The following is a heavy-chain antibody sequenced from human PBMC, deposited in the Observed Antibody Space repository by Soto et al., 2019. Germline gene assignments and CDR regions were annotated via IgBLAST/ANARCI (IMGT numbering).Heavy chain of an antibody. CDR2: ITHSGST. D-gene: IGHD3-10*01. V-gene: IGHV4-34*01. CDR1: GVSFSGYY. Sequence: QVQLQQWGAGLLKPSETLSLTCAAYGVSFSGYYWSWIRQPPGKGLEWSGQITHSGSTNYTPSLKSRVIISVAPTKKQFSLKLSSVTAADTAVYYCARGVDGGEYGDYWGQGTVVTVS. CDR3: ARGVDGGEYGDY. J-gene: IGHJ4*02.